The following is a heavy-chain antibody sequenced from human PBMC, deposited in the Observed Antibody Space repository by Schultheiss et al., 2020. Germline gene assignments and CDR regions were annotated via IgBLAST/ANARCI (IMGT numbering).Heavy chain of an antibody. D-gene: IGHD3-22*01. Sequence: SETLSLTCTVSGGSIRSSFWSWIRQPPGKGLEWIGEIYHSGSTNYNPSLKSRVTISVDKSKNQFSLKLSSVTAADTAVYYCARASPSGGYYYDSSGLGFDPWGQGTLVTVSS. J-gene: IGHJ5*02. V-gene: IGHV4-59*12. CDR1: GGSIRSSF. CDR2: IYHSGST. CDR3: ARASPSGGYYYDSSGLGFDP.